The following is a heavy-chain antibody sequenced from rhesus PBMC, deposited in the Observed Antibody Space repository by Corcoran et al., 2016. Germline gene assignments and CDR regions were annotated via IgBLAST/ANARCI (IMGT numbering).Heavy chain of an antibody. D-gene: IGHD4-29*01. Sequence: EVKLEQSGSEVKKPGAPVKISCKAYGYTFTDYYLNWVRQAPGKGLEWMGRVDPEYGEAYYAQKFQDRVTITRDTSTDTAYMALSSLSSEDTAVYYCATGLVAANFD. V-gene: IGHV1-111*01. CDR1: GYTFTDYY. J-gene: IGHJ4*01. CDR3: ATGLVAANFD. CDR2: VDPEYGEA.